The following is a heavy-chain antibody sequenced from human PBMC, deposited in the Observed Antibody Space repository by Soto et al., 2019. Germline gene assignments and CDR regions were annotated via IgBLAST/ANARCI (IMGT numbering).Heavy chain of an antibody. J-gene: IGHJ6*03. CDR3: GRDDAICGGGRCYGVPRDV. CDR2: MQSGGST. CDR1: GFTVSSNY. Sequence: EVQLVESGGGLVQPGGSLRLSCAASGFTVSSNYMSWVRQAPGKGLEWVSLMQSGGSTYYAGSVKGRFTISRDNSKNPLFPQRNSRRAEDTAVYYWGRDDAICGGGRCYGVPRDVGGKGPTVPAPS. V-gene: IGHV3-66*01. D-gene: IGHD2-15*01.